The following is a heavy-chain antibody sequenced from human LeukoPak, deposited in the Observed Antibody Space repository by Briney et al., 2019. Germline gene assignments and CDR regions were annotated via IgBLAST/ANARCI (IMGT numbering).Heavy chain of an antibody. V-gene: IGHV3-53*01. CDR2: IYSGGST. D-gene: IGHD5-18*01. Sequence: GGSLRLSCVASGFTVSSNYMSWVRQAPGKGLEWVSVIYSGGSTYYADSVKGRFTISRDNSKNTLYLQTNSLRAEDTAVYYCATGAWIQLWSYYFDYWGQGTLVTVSS. CDR1: GFTVSSNY. CDR3: ATGAWIQLWSYYFDY. J-gene: IGHJ4*02.